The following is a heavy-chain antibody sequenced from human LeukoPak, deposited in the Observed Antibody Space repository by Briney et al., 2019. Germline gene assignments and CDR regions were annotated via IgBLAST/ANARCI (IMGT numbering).Heavy chain of an antibody. CDR3: AKDRIGSEYSYGQFDY. J-gene: IGHJ4*02. D-gene: IGHD5-18*01. CDR1: GFTFSSYW. V-gene: IGHV3-7*05. Sequence: PGGSLRLSCAASGFTFSSYWMTWVRQAPGKGLEWVANIKQDGSEKYYVDSVKGRFTISRDNAKNSLYLQMNSLRAEDTAVYYCAKDRIGSEYSYGQFDYWGQGTLVTVSS. CDR2: IKQDGSEK.